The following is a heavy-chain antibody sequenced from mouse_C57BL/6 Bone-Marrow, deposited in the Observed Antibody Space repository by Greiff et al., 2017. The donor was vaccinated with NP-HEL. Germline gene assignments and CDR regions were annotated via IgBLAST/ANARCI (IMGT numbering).Heavy chain of an antibody. J-gene: IGHJ2*01. V-gene: IGHV1-63*01. CDR1: GYTFTNYW. CDR3: ARGGKGFDY. CDR2: LYPGGGYT. Sequence: QVQLKESGAELVRPGTSVKMSCKASGYTFTNYWIGWAKQRPGHGLEWIGDLYPGGGYTNYNEKFKGKATLTADKSSSTAYMQFSSLTSEDSAIYYCARGGKGFDYWGQGTTLTVSS.